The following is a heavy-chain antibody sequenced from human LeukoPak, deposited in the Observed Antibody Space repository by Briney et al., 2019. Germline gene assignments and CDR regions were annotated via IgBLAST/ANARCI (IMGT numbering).Heavy chain of an antibody. CDR2: ISATGGST. V-gene: IGHV3-23*01. J-gene: IGHJ4*02. D-gene: IGHD2-15*01. Sequence: GGSLRLSCAASGFTFSSYAMGWVRQAPGKGLEWVSAISATGGSTFYADSVKGRFTISRDNSKNTLYLQMNSMRAEDTAVYYCAKGPLIGWYYFDSWGQGTLVTVSS. CDR3: AKGPLIGWYYFDS. CDR1: GFTFSSYA.